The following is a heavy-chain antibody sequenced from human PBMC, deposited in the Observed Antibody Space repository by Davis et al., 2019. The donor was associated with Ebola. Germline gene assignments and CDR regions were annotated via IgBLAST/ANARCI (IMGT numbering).Heavy chain of an antibody. CDR1: EYTLNELS. D-gene: IGHD1-1*01. CDR3: ARAQCPTTSDH. CDR2: FDPEDGER. V-gene: IGHV1-24*01. Sequence: ASVKVSCKVSEYTLNELSIHWVRQAPGKGLEWMGRFDPEDGERIYAQKFQGRVTMTDDTSTDTAYMKLTSLRSDDTAVYYCARAQCPTTSDHWGQGTLVTVSS. J-gene: IGHJ4*02.